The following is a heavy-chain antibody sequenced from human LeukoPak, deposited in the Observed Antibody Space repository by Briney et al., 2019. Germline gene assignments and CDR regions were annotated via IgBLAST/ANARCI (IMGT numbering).Heavy chain of an antibody. CDR3: ASALLQDFDY. V-gene: IGHV4-30-4*07. J-gene: IGHJ4*02. D-gene: IGHD2-15*01. Sequence: SETLSLTCAVSGGSISSGGYSWTWLRQPPGKGLEWIGYIYYSGSAYYNPSLKSRFTISVDTSKNQFSLKVISVTAVDTAVYYCASALLQDFDYWGQGTLVTVSS. CDR1: GGSISSGGYS. CDR2: IYYSGSA.